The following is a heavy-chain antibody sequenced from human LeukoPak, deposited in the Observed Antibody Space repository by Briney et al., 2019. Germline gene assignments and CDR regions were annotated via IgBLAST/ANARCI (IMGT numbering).Heavy chain of an antibody. D-gene: IGHD3-22*01. CDR3: ARRYYYDSSGYYHDY. Sequence: SETLSLTCTVSGGSISSSSYYWGWIRQPPGKGLEWIGSIYYSGSTYYNPSLKSRVTISVDTSKNQSSLKLSSVTAADTAVYYCARRYYYDSSGYYHDYWGQGTLVTVSS. J-gene: IGHJ4*02. CDR1: GGSISSSSYY. V-gene: IGHV4-39*01. CDR2: IYYSGST.